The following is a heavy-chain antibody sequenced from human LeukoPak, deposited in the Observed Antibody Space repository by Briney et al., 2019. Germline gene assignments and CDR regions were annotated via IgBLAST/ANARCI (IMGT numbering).Heavy chain of an antibody. Sequence: SETLSLTCTVSGGSISSSSYYWAWIRQPPGKGLEWLGSSYYSGSTYYNPSLKSRVTISVDTSKNQFSLKLSSVTAADTAVYYCARGARAGYNLEPFDYWGQGTLVTVSS. CDR3: ARGARAGYNLEPFDY. CDR2: SYYSGST. V-gene: IGHV4-39*07. CDR1: GGSISSSSYY. J-gene: IGHJ4*02. D-gene: IGHD5-24*01.